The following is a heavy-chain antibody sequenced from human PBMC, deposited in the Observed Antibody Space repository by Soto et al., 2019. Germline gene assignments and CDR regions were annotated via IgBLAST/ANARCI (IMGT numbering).Heavy chain of an antibody. J-gene: IGHJ6*02. Sequence: GESLKISCKGSGYSFTSYWIGWVRQMPGKGLEWMGIIYPGDSDTRYSPSFQGQVTISADKSISTAYLQWSSLKASDTAMYYCARTGHPYCSSTSCYEYYYYYYGMDVWGQGTTVTVSS. CDR1: GYSFTSYW. V-gene: IGHV5-51*01. CDR2: IYPGDSDT. D-gene: IGHD2-2*01. CDR3: ARTGHPYCSSTSCYEYYYYYYGMDV.